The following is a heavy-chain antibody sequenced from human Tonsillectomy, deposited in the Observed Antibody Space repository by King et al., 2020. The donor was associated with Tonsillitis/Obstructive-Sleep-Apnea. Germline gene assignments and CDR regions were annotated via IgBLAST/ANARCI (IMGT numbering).Heavy chain of an antibody. CDR1: GFTFSSYA. CDR2: ISGSGGST. CDR3: AKIPILEWLLQGYYFDY. Sequence: VQLVESGGGLVQPGGSLRLSCAASGFTFSSYAMSWVRQAPGKGLEWVSAISGSGGSTYYADSVKGRFTISRDNSKNTLYLQMNGLRAEDTAVYYCAKIPILEWLLQGYYFDYWGQGTLVTVSS. J-gene: IGHJ4*02. D-gene: IGHD3-3*01. V-gene: IGHV3-23*04.